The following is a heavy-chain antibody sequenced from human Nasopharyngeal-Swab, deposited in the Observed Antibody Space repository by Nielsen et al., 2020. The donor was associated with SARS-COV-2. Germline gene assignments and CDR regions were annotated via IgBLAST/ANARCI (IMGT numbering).Heavy chain of an antibody. D-gene: IGHD6-13*01. CDR1: GYTFTSYA. Sequence: ASVKVYCKASGYTFTSYAMHWVRQAPGQGLEWMGWINTNTGNPTYAQGFTGQFVFSLDTSVSTAYLQISSLKAEDTAVYYCARGGSSSWYSYYYYYMDVWGKGTMVTVSS. CDR3: ARGGSSSWYSYYYYYMDV. J-gene: IGHJ6*03. CDR2: INTNTGNP. V-gene: IGHV7-4-1*02.